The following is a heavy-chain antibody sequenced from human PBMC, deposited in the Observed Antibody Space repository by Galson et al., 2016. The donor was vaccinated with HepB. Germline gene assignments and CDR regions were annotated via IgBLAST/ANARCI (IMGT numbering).Heavy chain of an antibody. Sequence: SETLSLTCTVSGGSISPFFWSWIRQPPGKGLEWIAYIYYSGTTNYNPSLNSRVTISLDTSKSQFSLTVTSVTAADTAVYYCARSYGGYAFDIWGQGTMVTVSS. V-gene: IGHV4-59*01. J-gene: IGHJ3*02. CDR1: GGSISPFF. D-gene: IGHD4-23*01. CDR2: IYYSGTT. CDR3: ARSYGGYAFDI.